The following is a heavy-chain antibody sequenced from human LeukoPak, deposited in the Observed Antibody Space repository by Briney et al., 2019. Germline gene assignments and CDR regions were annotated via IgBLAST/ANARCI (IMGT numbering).Heavy chain of an antibody. D-gene: IGHD4-17*01. CDR2: INHSGST. CDR1: GGSFSGYY. CDR3: ARWAFTVTLDY. V-gene: IGHV4-34*01. Sequence: SETLSLTCAVYGGSFSGYYWGWIRQPPGKGLEWIGEINHSGSTNYNPSLKSRVTITVDTSKNQFSLKLSSVTAADTAVYYCARWAFTVTLDYWGQGTLVTVSS. J-gene: IGHJ4*02.